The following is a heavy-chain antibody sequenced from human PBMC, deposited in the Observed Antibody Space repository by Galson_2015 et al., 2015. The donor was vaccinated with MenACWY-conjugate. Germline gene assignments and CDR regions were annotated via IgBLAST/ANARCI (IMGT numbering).Heavy chain of an antibody. CDR1: GFTFSGYA. CDR2: ISGSGGTI. D-gene: IGHD6-13*01. Sequence: SLRLSCAASGFTFSGYAMTWVRQAPGKGLEWVSVISGSGGTIYYAESVKGRFTISRDNSKNTLFPEMNSLRAEDTAVYYCAKKFGSSSWFRGFDSWGQGTLVTVSS. V-gene: IGHV3-23*01. J-gene: IGHJ4*02. CDR3: AKKFGSSSWFRGFDS.